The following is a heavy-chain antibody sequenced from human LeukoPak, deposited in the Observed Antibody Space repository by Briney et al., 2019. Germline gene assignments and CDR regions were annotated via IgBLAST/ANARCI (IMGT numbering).Heavy chain of an antibody. CDR2: IHYPEST. CDR1: GFSISSGYF. CDR3: ARGRGRQVGTRWHPDTHHDY. V-gene: IGHV4-38-2*01. D-gene: IGHD6-13*01. Sequence: SETLSLTCAVSGFSISSGYFWGWFRRPPGKGLEWIGTIHYPESTYYNPSLNSRLTISIDTSKNHFSLKLSSVTAADTALYYCARGRGRQVGTRWHPDTHHDYWGQGILVTVSS. J-gene: IGHJ4*02.